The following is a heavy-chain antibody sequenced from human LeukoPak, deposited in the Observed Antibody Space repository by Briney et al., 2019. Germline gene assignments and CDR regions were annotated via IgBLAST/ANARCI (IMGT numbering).Heavy chain of an antibody. J-gene: IGHJ4*02. CDR1: GGSISNYY. V-gene: IGHV4-59*08. CDR2: IYYSGST. Sequence: PSETLSLTCTASGGSISNYYWNCIRQPPGKGLEWIGYIYYSGSTNYNPSLRSRVTISVDTSKNQFSLKLSSVTAADTAVYYCARRVRSGSPFDYWGQGTLVTVSS. D-gene: IGHD1-26*01. CDR3: ARRVRSGSPFDY.